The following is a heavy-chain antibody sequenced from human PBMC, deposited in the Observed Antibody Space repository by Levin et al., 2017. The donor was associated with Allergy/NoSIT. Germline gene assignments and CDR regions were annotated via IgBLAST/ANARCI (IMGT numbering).Heavy chain of an antibody. CDR1: GGSISTSTYH. CDR3: AQLFNGCPGDI. CDR2: IYYRGNV. Sequence: SETLSLTCTVSGGSISTSTYHWGWIRQPPGKGLEWIGSIYYRGNVYYSPSLESRVTLFVDTSNNPFSLTLRSVTAADTAMYYCAQLFNGCPGDIWGQGTMVTVSS. D-gene: IGHD5-24*01. J-gene: IGHJ3*02. V-gene: IGHV4-39*02.